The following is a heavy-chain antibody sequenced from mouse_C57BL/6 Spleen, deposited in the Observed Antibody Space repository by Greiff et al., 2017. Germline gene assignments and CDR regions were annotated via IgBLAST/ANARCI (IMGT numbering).Heavy chain of an antibody. J-gene: IGHJ3*01. CDR1: GYTFTSSW. CDR3: AREEGRGFAY. Sequence: QVQLKQPGAELVKPGASVKLSCKASGYTFTSSWMHWVKQRPGRGLAWIGRIDPNSGGTKYTEKFKRKATLTVDKPSSTAYMQLSSLASEASSVYYCAREEGRGFAYWGQGTLVTVSA. CDR2: IDPNSGGT. D-gene: IGHD3-3*01. V-gene: IGHV1-72*01.